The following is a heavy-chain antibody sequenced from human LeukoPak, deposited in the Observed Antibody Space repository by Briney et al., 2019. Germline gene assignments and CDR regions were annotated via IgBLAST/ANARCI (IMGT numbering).Heavy chain of an antibody. J-gene: IGHJ3*02. D-gene: IGHD1-20*01. CDR1: GFTFSSYA. CDR3: TKVARYNWNDVGIFDAFDI. V-gene: IGHV3-23*01. Sequence: PGGSLRLSCAASGFTFSSYAMSWVRQAPGKGLEWVSAISGSGSSTYYADSVKGRFTISRDNSKNTLYLQMNSLRTEDTAVYYCTKVARYNWNDVGIFDAFDIWGQGTMVTVSS. CDR2: ISGSGSST.